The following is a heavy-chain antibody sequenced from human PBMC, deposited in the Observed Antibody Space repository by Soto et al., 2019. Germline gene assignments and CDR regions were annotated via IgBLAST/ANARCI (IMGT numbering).Heavy chain of an antibody. CDR1: GVTFSSYA. CDR2: ISGSGGST. V-gene: IGHV3-23*01. D-gene: IGHD3-10*01. J-gene: IGHJ4*02. Sequence: PXGSLRLSCAASGVTFSSYAMSWVRQAPGKGLDWVSAISGSGGSTYYADSVKGRFTISRDNSKNTLYLQMNSLRAEDTAVYYCAKDFNLYYGSEAFDCWGQGTLVTVSS. CDR3: AKDFNLYYGSEAFDC.